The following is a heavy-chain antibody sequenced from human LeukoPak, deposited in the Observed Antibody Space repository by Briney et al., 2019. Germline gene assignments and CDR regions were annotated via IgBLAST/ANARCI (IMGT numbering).Heavy chain of an antibody. D-gene: IGHD1-26*01. Sequence: PSETLSLTCTVSGGSISNYYWSWIRQPPGKGLEWIGYIYYSGSTNYNPSLKSRVAISVDTSKNQVSLRLSSVTAADTAVYYCARGGSIVGTTPHDTFDIWGQGTVVTVS. CDR2: IYYSGST. CDR1: GGSISNYY. J-gene: IGHJ3*02. V-gene: IGHV4-59*01. CDR3: ARGGSIVGTTPHDTFDI.